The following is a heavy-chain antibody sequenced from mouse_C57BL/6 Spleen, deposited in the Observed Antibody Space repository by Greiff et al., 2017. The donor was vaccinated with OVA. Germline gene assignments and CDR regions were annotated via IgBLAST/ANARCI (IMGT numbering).Heavy chain of an antibody. CDR1: GYTFTDYN. CDR2: INPNNGGT. CDR3: ARHYGYDWYFDV. D-gene: IGHD2-2*01. V-gene: IGHV1-18*01. Sequence: VQLQQSGPELVKPGASVKIPCKASGYTFTDYNMDWVQQSHGKSLEWIGDINPNNGGTISNQKFKGKATLTVDKYSSTAYKELRSLTAEDTAVYYCARHYGYDWYFDVWGTGTTVTVAS. J-gene: IGHJ1*03.